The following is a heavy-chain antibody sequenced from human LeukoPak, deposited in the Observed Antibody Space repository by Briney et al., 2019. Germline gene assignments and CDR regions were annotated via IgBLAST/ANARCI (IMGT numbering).Heavy chain of an antibody. Sequence: GGSLRLSCAASGFTFSSYAMNWARQAPGKGLEWVSAISGSGGSTYYADSVKGRFTISRDNSKNTLYLQMNSLRAEDTAVYYCGKGFYHVGATTVYDYWGQGTLVTVSS. CDR1: GFTFSSYA. V-gene: IGHV3-23*01. D-gene: IGHD1-26*01. J-gene: IGHJ4*02. CDR3: GKGFYHVGATTVYDY. CDR2: ISGSGGST.